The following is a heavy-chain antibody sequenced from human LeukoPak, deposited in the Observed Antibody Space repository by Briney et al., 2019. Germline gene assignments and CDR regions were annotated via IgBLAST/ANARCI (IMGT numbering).Heavy chain of an antibody. D-gene: IGHD3-22*01. V-gene: IGHV1-69*01. CDR1: GCTFSSYA. Sequence: SWVNVSFKSSGCTFSSYAISWVRQAPGQELEWMGGIIPIFGTAHYAQKFQGRVTITADESTSTAYMELSSLRSEATAVYYCASHYYDSSGYYYGFDYWGQGTLVTV. CDR3: ASHYYDSSGYYYGFDY. CDR2: IIPIFGTA. J-gene: IGHJ4*02.